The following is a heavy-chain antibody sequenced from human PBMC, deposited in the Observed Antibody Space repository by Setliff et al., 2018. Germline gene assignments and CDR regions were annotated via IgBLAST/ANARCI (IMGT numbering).Heavy chain of an antibody. CDR1: GGSISSHY. CDR3: ARGPCSGGSCYYQDY. Sequence: PSETLSLTCTVSGGSISSHYWSWIRQPPGKGLEWIGYIYYSGSTNYNPSLKSRVTISVDTSKNQFSLKLSSVTAADTAVYYCARGPCSGGSCYYQDYWGQGTLVTVSS. CDR2: IYYSGST. V-gene: IGHV4-59*11. J-gene: IGHJ4*02. D-gene: IGHD2-15*01.